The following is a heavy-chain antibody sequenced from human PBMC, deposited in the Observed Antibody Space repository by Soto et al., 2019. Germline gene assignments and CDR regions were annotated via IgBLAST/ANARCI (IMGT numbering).Heavy chain of an antibody. Sequence: SETLSLTCTVSGGSISSYYWSWIRQPPGKGLEWIGYIYYSGSTNYNPSLKSRVTISVDTSKNQFSLKLSSVTAADTAVYYCARAYSSSWGWFDPWGQGTLVTVSS. J-gene: IGHJ5*02. CDR3: ARAYSSSWGWFDP. CDR1: GGSISSYY. CDR2: IYYSGST. D-gene: IGHD6-13*01. V-gene: IGHV4-59*01.